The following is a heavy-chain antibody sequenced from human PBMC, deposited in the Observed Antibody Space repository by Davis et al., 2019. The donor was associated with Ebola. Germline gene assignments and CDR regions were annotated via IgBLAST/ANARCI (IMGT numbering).Heavy chain of an antibody. CDR2: INHSGST. V-gene: IGHV4-34*01. J-gene: IGHJ4*02. CDR3: AIDYGRF. CDR1: GGSFSGYY. Sequence: PGGSLRLSCAVYGGSFSGYYWSWIRQPPGKGLEWIGEINHSGSTNYNPALQSRVTVSVDTSKNQFSLKLNSVTAADTAVYYCAIDYGRFWGQGTLVTVSS. D-gene: IGHD4-17*01.